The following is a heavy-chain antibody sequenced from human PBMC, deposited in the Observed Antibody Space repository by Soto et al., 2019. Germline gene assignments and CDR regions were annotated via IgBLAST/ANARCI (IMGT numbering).Heavy chain of an antibody. CDR1: GFTFNNFA. CDR2: VSGGGDAT. Sequence: PGGSLRLSCAATGFTFNNFAMNWVRQGPGKGLEWVSGVSGGGDATRYADSVKGRFTISRDNAESMVYLDMYSLIPDDTAIYYCARHDGEELDYWGQGTLVTVSS. D-gene: IGHD3-10*01. J-gene: IGHJ4*02. V-gene: IGHV3-23*01. CDR3: ARHDGEELDY.